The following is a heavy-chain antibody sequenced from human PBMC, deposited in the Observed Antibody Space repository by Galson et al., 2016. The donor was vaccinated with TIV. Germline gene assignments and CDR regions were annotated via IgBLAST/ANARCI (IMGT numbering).Heavy chain of an antibody. Sequence: SVKVSCKASGGTFSSNIISWVRQAPGQGLEWMGGIIPIFGTANYAQKFQGRVTITADESTSTAYMELSSLRSEDTAVYYCARRSAAITIFGVDYYYGMDVWGQGTTVTVSS. CDR3: ARRSAAITIFGVDYYYGMDV. V-gene: IGHV1-69*13. J-gene: IGHJ6*02. D-gene: IGHD3-3*01. CDR2: IIPIFGTA. CDR1: GGTFSSNI.